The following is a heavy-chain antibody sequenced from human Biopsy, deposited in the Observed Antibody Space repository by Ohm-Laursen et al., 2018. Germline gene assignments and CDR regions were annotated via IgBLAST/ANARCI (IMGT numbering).Heavy chain of an antibody. Sequence: GTLSLTCTVSGDSVSRSSHYWGWIRQAPGKGLEWIGSMYYGETTSYNPSLKSRVTISVDTSNNQFSLKVSSVTAADTAVYYCARDYDTSGYYYVSWGQGTLVTVSS. CDR2: MYYGETT. D-gene: IGHD3-22*01. J-gene: IGHJ5*02. CDR1: GDSVSRSSHY. CDR3: ARDYDTSGYYYVS. V-gene: IGHV4-39*01.